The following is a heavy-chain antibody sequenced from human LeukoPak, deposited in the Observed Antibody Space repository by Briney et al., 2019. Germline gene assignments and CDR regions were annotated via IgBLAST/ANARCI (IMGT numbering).Heavy chain of an antibody. V-gene: IGHV3-64*01. Sequence: GGSLRLSCAASGFMFSNYDMHWVRQAPGKGLEYVSHISADGGSTYYAISVKGRFTISRDNSKNTLYLQMGSLRAEDMAVFYCAGGRGYIYGSDYWGQGTLVTVSS. J-gene: IGHJ4*02. CDR3: AGGRGYIYGSDY. D-gene: IGHD5-18*01. CDR2: ISADGGST. CDR1: GFMFSNYD.